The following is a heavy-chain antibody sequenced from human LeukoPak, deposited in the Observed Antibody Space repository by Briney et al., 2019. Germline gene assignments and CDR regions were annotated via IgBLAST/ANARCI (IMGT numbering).Heavy chain of an antibody. D-gene: IGHD3-10*01. Sequence: GGSLRLSCAASGFTVSSNYMSWVRQAPGKGLEWVSVIYSGGSTYYADSVKGRFTISRDNSKNTLYLQMNSLRAEDTAVYYCARDPVGKSSQNWCDPWGQGTLVTVSS. CDR2: IYSGGST. V-gene: IGHV3-53*01. J-gene: IGHJ5*02. CDR3: ARDPVGKSSQNWCDP. CDR1: GFTVSSNY.